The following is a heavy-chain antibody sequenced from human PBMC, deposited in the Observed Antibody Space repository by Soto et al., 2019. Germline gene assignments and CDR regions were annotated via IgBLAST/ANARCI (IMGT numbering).Heavy chain of an antibody. D-gene: IGHD2-15*01. J-gene: IGHJ6*03. CDR3: ARHNSEDYCSGGSCYTHYYYFLDV. V-gene: IGHV5-51*01. CDR2: VYPGDSIT. Sequence: GESLKISCNTSGYTFTTFWIAWVRQMPGKGLEWMGIVYPGDSITRYSPSFQGQVTISADKSVSTAYLQWNSLKASDTAMYYCARHNSEDYCSGGSCYTHYYYFLDVWGKGTTVTVSS. CDR1: GYTFTTFW.